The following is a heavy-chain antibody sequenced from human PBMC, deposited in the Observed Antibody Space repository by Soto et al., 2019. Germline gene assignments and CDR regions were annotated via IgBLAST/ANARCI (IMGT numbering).Heavy chain of an antibody. CDR3: ARHRGPAPVY. CDR1: GGSISGYY. CDR2: LFYGRTT. D-gene: IGHD3-10*01. V-gene: IGHV4-39*01. Sequence: QVQLQESGPGLVKPSETLSLTCTVSGGSISGYYWTWIRQPPGKGLEWVGSLFYGRTTDYNPSLKSRLTMSLDTSKNHFSLKLRSVTAADTAVYYCARHRGPAPVYWGQGTLVTASS. J-gene: IGHJ4*02.